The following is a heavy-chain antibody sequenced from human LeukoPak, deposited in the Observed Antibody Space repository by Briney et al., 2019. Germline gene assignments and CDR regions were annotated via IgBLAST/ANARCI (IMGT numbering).Heavy chain of an antibody. CDR2: ISSSGNTI. CDR3: ARSRAVAANNYFHP. D-gene: IGHD6-19*01. CDR1: GFIFSTYE. J-gene: IGHJ5*02. Sequence: GGSLRLSCAASGFIFSTYEMNWVRQAPGKGLEWVSHISSSGNTIYYADSVKGRFTISRDNAKNSLYLQMNSLRAEDTAVYYCARSRAVAANNYFHPWGQGTLVTVSS. V-gene: IGHV3-48*03.